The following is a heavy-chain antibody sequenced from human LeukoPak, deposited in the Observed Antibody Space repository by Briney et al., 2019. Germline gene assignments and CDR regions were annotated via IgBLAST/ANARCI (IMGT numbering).Heavy chain of an antibody. V-gene: IGHV4-34*01. CDR2: INHSGST. D-gene: IGHD4-17*01. CDR3: AIDCFTVYDY. CDR1: GGSFSGYY. J-gene: IGHJ4*02. Sequence: SETLSLTCAVYGGSFSGYYWSWIRQPPGKGLEWIGEINHSGSTNYNPSLKSRVTISVDTSKNQFSLKLSSVTAADTAVYYCAIDCFTVYDYWGQGTLVTVSS.